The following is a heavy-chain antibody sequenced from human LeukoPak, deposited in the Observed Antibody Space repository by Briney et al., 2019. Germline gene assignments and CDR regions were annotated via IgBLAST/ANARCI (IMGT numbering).Heavy chain of an antibody. CDR1: GFTFSSYA. CDR3: ARGPADYYDSSGYF. V-gene: IGHV3-23*01. CDR2: ISGSGGST. D-gene: IGHD3-22*01. Sequence: PGGSLRLSCAASGFTFSSYAMSWVRQAPGKGLEWVSAISGSGGSTYYADSVKGRFTISRDNSKNTLYLQMNSLRAEDTAVYYCARGPADYYDSSGYFWGQGTLVTVSS. J-gene: IGHJ4*02.